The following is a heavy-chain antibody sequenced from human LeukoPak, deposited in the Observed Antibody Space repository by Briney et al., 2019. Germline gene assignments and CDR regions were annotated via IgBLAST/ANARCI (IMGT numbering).Heavy chain of an antibody. V-gene: IGHV4-30-4*08. D-gene: IGHD3-22*01. CDR1: GGSISSGGYY. Sequence: SQTLSLTCTVSGGSISSGGYYWSWIRQPPGKGLEWIGYIYYSGSTNYNPSLKSRVTISVDTSKNQFSLELNSVTAADTAVYYCARGPDYFDSTGYYSTFDYWGQGTLVTVSS. J-gene: IGHJ4*02. CDR3: ARGPDYFDSTGYYSTFDY. CDR2: IYYSGST.